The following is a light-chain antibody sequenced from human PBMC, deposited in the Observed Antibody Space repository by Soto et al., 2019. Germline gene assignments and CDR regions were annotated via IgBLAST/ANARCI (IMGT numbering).Light chain of an antibody. CDR2: SNN. J-gene: IGLJ1*01. Sequence: QSVLTQPPSASGAPGQTVTISCSGSSSNIGANSVNWYQQVPGKAPKFLISSNNQRPSGVPDRFSGSKSGTSASLAISGLQSEDEADYYCAAWDDTLDVFYVFGSGTKLTVL. CDR3: AAWDDTLDVFYV. CDR1: SSNIGANS. V-gene: IGLV1-44*01.